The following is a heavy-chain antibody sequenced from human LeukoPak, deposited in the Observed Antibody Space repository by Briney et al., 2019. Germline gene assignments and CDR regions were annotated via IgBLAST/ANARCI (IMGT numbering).Heavy chain of an antibody. CDR3: AKDVSAVSIWNGASDFDY. Sequence: GGSLRLSCAASGFTFSSYSMNWVRQAPGKGLEWVSAISGSGDSTYNADSVKGRYTISRDNSKNALYLRMNSLRTDDTAVYYCAKDVSAVSIWNGASDFDYWGQGTLVTVSS. V-gene: IGHV3-23*01. CDR2: ISGSGDST. J-gene: IGHJ4*02. D-gene: IGHD1-1*01. CDR1: GFTFSSYS.